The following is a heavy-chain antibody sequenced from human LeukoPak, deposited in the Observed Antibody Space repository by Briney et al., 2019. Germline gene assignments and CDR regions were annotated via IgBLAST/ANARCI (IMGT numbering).Heavy chain of an antibody. V-gene: IGHV4-59*08. CDR2: FSYSGST. CDR1: GASISGSY. J-gene: IGHJ4*02. D-gene: IGHD5-18*01. CDR3: ARQKVDTGGVDY. Sequence: SETLSLTCTVSGASISGSYWSWIRQPPGKGLEWIGYFSYSGSTNYKPSLKSRVTISVDTSKNQLSLKLRSVAAADTAVYYCARQKVDTGGVDYWGQGTLVTVSS.